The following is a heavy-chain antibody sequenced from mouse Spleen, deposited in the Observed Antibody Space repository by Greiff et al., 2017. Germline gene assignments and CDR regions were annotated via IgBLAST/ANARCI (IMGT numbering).Heavy chain of an antibody. CDR1: GYTFTSYW. CDR3: ARMFYDYDLGPFFDY. D-gene: IGHD2-4*01. CDR2: IDPSDSET. V-gene: IGHV1-52*01. J-gene: IGHJ2*01. Sequence: QVQLQQPGAELVRPGSSVKLSCKASGYTFTSYWMHWVKQRPIQGLEWIGNIDPSDSETHYNQKFKDKATLTVDKSSSTAYMQLSSLTSEDSAVYYCARMFYDYDLGPFFDYWGQGTTLTVSS.